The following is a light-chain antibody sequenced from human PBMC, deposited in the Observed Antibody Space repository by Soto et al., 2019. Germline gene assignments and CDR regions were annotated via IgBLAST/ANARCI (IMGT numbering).Light chain of an antibody. J-gene: IGKJ5*01. Sequence: IQLTQSPSSLSASVGDRVTITCRASQGISSYLAWYQQKPGKAPKLLIYAASTLQSGVPSRFSGSGSGTDFTLTISSLQPEDFATYSCQQLNSYPITFGQWTRREIK. CDR2: AAS. CDR1: QGISSY. V-gene: IGKV1-9*01. CDR3: QQLNSYPIT.